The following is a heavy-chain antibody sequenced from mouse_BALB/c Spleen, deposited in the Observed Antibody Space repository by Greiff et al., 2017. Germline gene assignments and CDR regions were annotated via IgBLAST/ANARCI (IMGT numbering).Heavy chain of an antibody. J-gene: IGHJ4*01. CDR3: ARWAYYYAMDY. Sequence: VQLQQSGAELVKPGASVKLSCTASGFNIKDTYMHWVKQRPEQGLEWIGRIDPANGNTKYDPKFQGKATITADTSSNTAYLQLSSLTSEDTAVYYCARWAYYYAMDYWGQGTSVTVSS. CDR1: GFNIKDTY. CDR2: IDPANGNT. V-gene: IGHV14-3*02.